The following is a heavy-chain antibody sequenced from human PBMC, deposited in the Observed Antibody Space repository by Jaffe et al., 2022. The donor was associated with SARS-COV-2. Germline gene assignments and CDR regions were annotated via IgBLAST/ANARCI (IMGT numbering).Heavy chain of an antibody. CDR2: IYTSGST. CDR1: GGSISSYY. CDR3: ARDQLFHQLTFYCSSTSCYNWFDP. D-gene: IGHD2-2*01. J-gene: IGHJ5*02. V-gene: IGHV4-4*07. Sequence: QVQLQESGPGLVKPSETLSLTCTVSGGSISSYYWSWIRQPAGKGLEWIGRIYTSGSTNYNPSLKSRVTMSVDTSKNQFSLKLSSVTAADTAVYYCARDQLFHQLTFYCSSTSCYNWFDPWGQGTLVTVSS.